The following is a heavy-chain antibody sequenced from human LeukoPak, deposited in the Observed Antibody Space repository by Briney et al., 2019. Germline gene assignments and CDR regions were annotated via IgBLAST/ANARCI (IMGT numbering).Heavy chain of an antibody. V-gene: IGHV3-74*01. J-gene: IGHJ3*01. CDR1: GFTFSTYW. CDR2: ITGDGTTT. CDR3: ARAFSGAFDL. D-gene: IGHD3-10*01. Sequence: GRSLRLSSAASGFTFSTYWMYWVRQAPGKGLVWVSLITGDGTTTRNAASVMGRFTISRDNARNTLYLQMNSLRADDTAVYYCARAFSGAFDLWGQGTTVTVSS.